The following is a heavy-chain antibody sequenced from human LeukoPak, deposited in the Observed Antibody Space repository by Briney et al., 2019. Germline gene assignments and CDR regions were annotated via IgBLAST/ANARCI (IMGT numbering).Heavy chain of an antibody. J-gene: IGHJ5*02. CDR2: ISYDGSNE. Sequence: GGSLRLSCAASGFTFSSYVMHWVRQAPGKGLEWVAIISYDGSNEYYADSVKGRFTISRDNAKNSVYLQMNSLRAEDTAVYYCARDWAIVGAPGPWFDPWGQGSLVTVSS. CDR3: ARDWAIVGAPGPWFDP. V-gene: IGHV3-30*04. CDR1: GFTFSSYV. D-gene: IGHD1-26*01.